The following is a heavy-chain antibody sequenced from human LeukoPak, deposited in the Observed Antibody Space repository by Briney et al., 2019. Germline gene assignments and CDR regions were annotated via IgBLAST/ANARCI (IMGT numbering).Heavy chain of an antibody. CDR3: ARGPSSNWSGLDF. D-gene: IGHD6-13*01. Sequence: GGSLRLSCIASGFSFSGHWMHWARQLPGKGLVWVSRISPTGSTTSYADSVKGRFTVSRDNAKNTLYLQVNNLRAEDTAVYYCARGPSSNWSGLDFWGQGTLLTVSS. CDR1: GFSFSGHW. J-gene: IGHJ4*02. V-gene: IGHV3-74*01. CDR2: ISPTGSTT.